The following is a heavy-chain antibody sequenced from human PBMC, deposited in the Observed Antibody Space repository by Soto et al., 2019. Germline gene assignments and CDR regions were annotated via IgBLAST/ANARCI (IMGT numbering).Heavy chain of an antibody. J-gene: IGHJ5*02. Sequence: ASVKVYCKASGYTFTGYYMHWVRQAPGQGLEWMGWINPNSGGTNYAQKFQGRVTMTRDTSISTAYMELSRLRSDDTAVYYCARVLITGTTSGTPPFDPWGQGTLVTVSS. V-gene: IGHV1-2*02. CDR1: GYTFTGYY. D-gene: IGHD1-7*01. CDR2: INPNSGGT. CDR3: ARVLITGTTSGTPPFDP.